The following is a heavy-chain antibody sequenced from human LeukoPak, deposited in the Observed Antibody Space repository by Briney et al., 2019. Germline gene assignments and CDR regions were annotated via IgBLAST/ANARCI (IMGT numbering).Heavy chain of an antibody. V-gene: IGHV3-48*01. CDR1: GFTFSSYS. J-gene: IGHJ4*02. D-gene: IGHD2-15*01. Sequence: TGGSLRLSCAASGFTFSSYSMNWVRQAPGKGLEWVSYISSSSSTIYYADSVKGRFTISRDNAKNSLYLQMNSLRAEDTAVYYCVSLVFPSGVIFPSAYYFDYWGQGTLVTVSS. CDR3: VSLVFPSGVIFPSAYYFDY. CDR2: ISSSSSTI.